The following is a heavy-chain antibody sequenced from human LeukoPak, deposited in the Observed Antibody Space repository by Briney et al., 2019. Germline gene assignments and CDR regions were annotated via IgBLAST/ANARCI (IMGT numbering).Heavy chain of an antibody. CDR1: GFTFSSYS. CDR2: ISSSSYI. V-gene: IGHV3-21*01. Sequence: PGGSLRLSCAASGFTFSSYSMNWVRQAPGKGLEWVSSISSSSYIYYADSVKGRFTISRDNARTPLYLQMNSLRAEDTAVYYCAVDYGMDVWGQGTTVTVSS. CDR3: AVDYGMDV. J-gene: IGHJ6*02.